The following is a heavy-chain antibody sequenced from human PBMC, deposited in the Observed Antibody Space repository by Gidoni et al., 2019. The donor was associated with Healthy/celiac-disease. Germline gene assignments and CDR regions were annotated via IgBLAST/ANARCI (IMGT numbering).Heavy chain of an antibody. CDR1: GFTFSSYS. J-gene: IGHJ1*01. CDR3: GATVVSTAEYFQH. CDR2: ISSSSSYI. D-gene: IGHD4-17*01. V-gene: IGHV3-21*01. Sequence: EVQLVESGGGLVKPGGSLRLSCAASGFTFSSYSMNWVRKAPGKGMEWVSSISSSSSYIYYADSVKGRFTISRDNAKNSLYLQMNSLRAEDTAVYYCGATVVSTAEYFQHWGQGTLVNVSS.